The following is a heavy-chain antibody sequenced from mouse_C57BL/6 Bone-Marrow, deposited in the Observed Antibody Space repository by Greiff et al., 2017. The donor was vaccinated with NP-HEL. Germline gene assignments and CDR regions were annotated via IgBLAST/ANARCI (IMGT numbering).Heavy chain of an antibody. Sequence: QVQLKQPGAELVKPGASVKVSCKASGYTFTSYWMHWVKQRPGQGLEWIGRIHPSDSDTNYNQKFKGKATLTVDKSSSTAYMQLSILTSEDSAVYYCAIYYGSSYYAMDYWGQGTSVTVSS. CDR2: IHPSDSDT. CDR1: GYTFTSYW. D-gene: IGHD1-1*01. CDR3: AIYYGSSYYAMDY. V-gene: IGHV1-74*01. J-gene: IGHJ4*01.